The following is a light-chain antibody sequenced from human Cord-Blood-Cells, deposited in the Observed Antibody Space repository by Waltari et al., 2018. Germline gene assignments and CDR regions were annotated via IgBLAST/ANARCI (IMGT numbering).Light chain of an antibody. CDR3: QQYGSSPYT. V-gene: IGKV3-20*01. J-gene: IGKJ2*01. CDR1: QSVSSSY. CDR2: GAS. Sequence: EIVLTQSPGTLSLSPGERATLSCRASQSVSSSYLAWYQQKPGQDPRLLIYGASSRATGITDRFSGSGSGTDFTLTISRLEPEDFAVYYCQQYGSSPYTFGQGTKLEIK.